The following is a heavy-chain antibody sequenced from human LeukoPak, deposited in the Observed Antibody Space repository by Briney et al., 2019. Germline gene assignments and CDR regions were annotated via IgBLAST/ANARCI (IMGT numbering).Heavy chain of an antibody. J-gene: IGHJ4*02. CDR1: GFTFSSYS. CDR3: ARKYCSTTSCLFDN. D-gene: IGHD2-2*01. CDR2: ITSRSSYT. V-gene: IGHV3-21*01. Sequence: GGSLRLSCAASGFTFSSYSMNWVRQAPGKGLEWVSSITSRSSYTYYADSMKGRFTISRDNAKNSLYLQMNSLRAEDTAVYYCARKYCSTTSCLFDNWGQGTLVTVSS.